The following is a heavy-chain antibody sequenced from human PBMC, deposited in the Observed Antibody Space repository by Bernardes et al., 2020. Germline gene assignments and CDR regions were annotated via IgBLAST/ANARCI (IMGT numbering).Heavy chain of an antibody. Sequence: LSLTCAVSGGSITDYYWSWIRQSPGEGLEWIGEVNESGSTAYNPSLESRVTISVDTSKNLFSLKVTPVTAADTAVYYCARGGSPRWGSTSCYSCDSGYWFHPWGQGTLVTVSS. CDR1: GGSITDYY. J-gene: IGHJ5*02. D-gene: IGHD2-2*01. V-gene: IGHV4-34*01. CDR2: VNESGST. CDR3: ARGGSPRWGSTSCYSCDSGYWFHP.